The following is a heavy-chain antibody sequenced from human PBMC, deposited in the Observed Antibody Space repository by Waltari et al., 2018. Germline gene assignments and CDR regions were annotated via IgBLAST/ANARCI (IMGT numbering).Heavy chain of an antibody. D-gene: IGHD2-8*01. CDR3: ARDVNGVLDY. Sequence: EVQLVESGGGLVQPGGSLRLSCAASGFSLSSYWMSWVRQAPGKGLEWVANIRQAGLDRGHGDSVKGRFIISRDNARNSVYLQMNSLTAEDTAVYYCARDVNGVLDYWGQGTLVTVSS. CDR1: GFSLSSYW. CDR2: IRQAGLDR. J-gene: IGHJ4*02. V-gene: IGHV3-7*01.